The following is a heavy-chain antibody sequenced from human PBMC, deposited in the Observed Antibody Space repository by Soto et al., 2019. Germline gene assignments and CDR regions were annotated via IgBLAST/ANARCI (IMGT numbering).Heavy chain of an antibody. CDR2: IKPDGSET. V-gene: IGHV3-7*05. CDR3: SSGIDA. Sequence: EAQLVESGGDLVQPGGSLRLSCAASGFMFSDSWMNWVRQAPGKGLEWVANIKPDGSETAYVDSVKGRFTISRDNAKKCLYRQMNSLIVDDSAVYYCSSGIDAWGQGTLVTVSS. J-gene: IGHJ5*02. CDR1: GFMFSDSW.